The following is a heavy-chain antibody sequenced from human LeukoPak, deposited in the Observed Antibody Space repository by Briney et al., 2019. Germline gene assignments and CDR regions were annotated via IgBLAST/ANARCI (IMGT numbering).Heavy chain of an antibody. CDR1: GYTFTGYY. CDR3: ASGGDPGNYYYMDV. J-gene: IGHJ6*03. D-gene: IGHD3-10*01. V-gene: IGHV1-2*02. Sequence: ASVKVSCKASGYTFTGYYMHWVRQAPGQGLEWMGWINPNSGGTNYAQKFQGRATMTRDTSISTAYMELSRLRSDDTTVYYCASGGDPGNYYYMDVWGKGTTVTVSS. CDR2: INPNSGGT.